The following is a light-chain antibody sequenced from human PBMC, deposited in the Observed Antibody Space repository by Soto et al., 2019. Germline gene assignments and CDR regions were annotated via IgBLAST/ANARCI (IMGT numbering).Light chain of an antibody. CDR3: SSYTASSTLL. J-gene: IGLJ1*01. V-gene: IGLV2-14*03. CDR2: EVS. Sequence: QSVLTRPASVSGSPGQSITISCTGTSSDVGGYNYVSWSQQHPGKPPKLLISEVSNRPSGVSNRFSGSKSGNTASLTISGLQADDEADYYCSSYTASSTLLFGTGTKVTVL. CDR1: SSDVGGYNY.